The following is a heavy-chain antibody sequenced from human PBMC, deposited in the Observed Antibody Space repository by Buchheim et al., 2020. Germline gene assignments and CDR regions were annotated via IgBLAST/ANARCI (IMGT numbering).Heavy chain of an antibody. CDR3: ARGFPLVGIPLFYHYLDV. CDR2: IYSSGST. V-gene: IGHV4-59*01. Sequence: QVQLQESGPGLVKPSETLSLTCSVSGDSINNYFWSWIRQPPGKGLEWIGYIYSSGSTNYNPSLKSRVTFSVDTSESQFSLKLTSVTAADTAVYYCARGFPLVGIPLFYHYLDVWGKGTT. CDR1: GDSINNYF. J-gene: IGHJ6*03. D-gene: IGHD2-15*01.